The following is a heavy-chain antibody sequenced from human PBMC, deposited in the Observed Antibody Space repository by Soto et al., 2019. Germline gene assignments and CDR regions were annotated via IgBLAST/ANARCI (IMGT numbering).Heavy chain of an antibody. CDR2: ISGSGGST. CDR3: ANQYGYSSTTYYYYGMDV. D-gene: IGHD6-13*01. CDR1: GFTFSSYA. J-gene: IGHJ6*02. Sequence: PGGSLRLSCAASGFTFSSYAMSWVRQAPGKGLEWVSAISGSGGSTYYADSVKGRFTISRDNSKNTLYLQMNSLRAEDTAVYYYANQYGYSSTTYYYYGMDVWGQGTTVTVSS. V-gene: IGHV3-23*01.